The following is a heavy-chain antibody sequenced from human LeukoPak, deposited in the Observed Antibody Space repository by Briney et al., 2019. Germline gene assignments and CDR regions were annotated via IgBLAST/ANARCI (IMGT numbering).Heavy chain of an antibody. CDR1: GFTFSSYA. V-gene: IGHV3-21*01. CDR3: ARVRNYYYYMDV. J-gene: IGHJ6*03. Sequence: PGGSLRLSCAASGFTFSSYAMSWVRQAPGKGLEWVSSISSSSSYIYYADSVKGRFTISRDNAKNSLYLQMNSLRAEDTAVYYCARVRNYYYYMDVWGKGTTVTVSS. CDR2: ISSSSSYI.